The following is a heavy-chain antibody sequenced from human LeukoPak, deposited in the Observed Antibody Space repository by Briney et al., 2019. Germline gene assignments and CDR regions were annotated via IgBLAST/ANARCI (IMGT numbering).Heavy chain of an antibody. CDR3: ARDLEYWYFDL. CDR1: GFTFSDYY. D-gene: IGHD3-3*01. Sequence: GGSLRLSCAASGFTFSDYYMSWIRQAPGKGLEWVSYISSSGSTIYYADSVKGRFTISRDNAKNSLYPQMNSLRAEDTAVYYCARDLEYWYFDLWGRGTLVTVSS. V-gene: IGHV3-11*04. J-gene: IGHJ2*01. CDR2: ISSSGSTI.